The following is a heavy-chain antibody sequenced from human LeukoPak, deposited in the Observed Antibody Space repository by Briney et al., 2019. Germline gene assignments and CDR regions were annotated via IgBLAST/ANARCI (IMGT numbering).Heavy chain of an antibody. CDR3: ARQTYYESSGHGICFDY. J-gene: IGHJ4*02. D-gene: IGHD3-22*01. Sequence: SETLSLTCTVSGGSISSGDYYWSWIRQPPGKGLEWLGYIYYSGSTYYNPSLKSRVTISVETSKNQFSLKLSSVTAADTAVYYGARQTYYESSGHGICFDYWGQGTLVTVSS. CDR2: IYYSGST. V-gene: IGHV4-30-4*01. CDR1: GGSISSGDYY.